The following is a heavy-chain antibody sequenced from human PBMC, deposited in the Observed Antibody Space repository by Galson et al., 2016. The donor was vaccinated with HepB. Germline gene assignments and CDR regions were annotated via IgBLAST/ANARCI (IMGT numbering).Heavy chain of an antibody. V-gene: IGHV3-23*01. J-gene: IGHJ4*02. Sequence: SLRLSCAASGFTFSNYAMNWVRQAPGKGLQWVSTIAARSDDSYYEDSVRGRFTISRDNSKNTLSLQMNNLGVEDTALYFCVRDNFADYWGQGTLVTVSS. CDR2: IAARSDDS. D-gene: IGHD4-23*01. CDR1: GFTFSNYA. CDR3: VRDNFADY.